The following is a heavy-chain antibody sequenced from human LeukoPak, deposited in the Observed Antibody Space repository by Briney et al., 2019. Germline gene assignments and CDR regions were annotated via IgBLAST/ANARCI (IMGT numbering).Heavy chain of an antibody. Sequence: GGSLRLSCAASGFTFSSYRMTWVRQAPGKGLEWVSSISSSSSYIYYADSVKGRFTISRDNAKNSLYLQMNSLRAEDTAVYYCARGRRYYDSSGYYYYYWGQGTLVTVSS. CDR1: GFTFSSYR. D-gene: IGHD3-22*01. CDR3: ARGRRYYDSSGYYYYY. V-gene: IGHV3-21*01. J-gene: IGHJ4*02. CDR2: ISSSSSYI.